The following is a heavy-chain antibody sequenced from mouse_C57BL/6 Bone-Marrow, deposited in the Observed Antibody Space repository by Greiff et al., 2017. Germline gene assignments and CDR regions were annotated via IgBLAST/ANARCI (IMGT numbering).Heavy chain of an antibody. V-gene: IGHV1-5*01. J-gene: IGHJ2*01. CDR1: GYTFTSYW. Sequence: EVQLQQSGTVLARPGASVKMSCKTSGYTFTSYWMHWVKQRPGQGLEWIGAIYPGNSDTSYNQKFKGKAKLTAVTSASTADMELSSLTNEDSAVYYCSRYEATIVDYWGQGTTLTVSS. CDR3: SRYEATIVDY. CDR2: IYPGNSDT. D-gene: IGHD1-1*01.